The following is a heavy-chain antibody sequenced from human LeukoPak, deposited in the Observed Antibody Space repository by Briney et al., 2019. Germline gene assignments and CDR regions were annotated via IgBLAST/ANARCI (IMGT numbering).Heavy chain of an antibody. Sequence: SETLSLTCTVSGGSISSYYWSWIRQPPGKGLERIGYISYSGSTNYNPSLKSRVTISLDTSKNQFSLKLSSVTAADTAMYYCARGLWTFDYWGQGTLVTVSS. J-gene: IGHJ4*02. V-gene: IGHV4-59*08. CDR2: ISYSGST. CDR3: ARGLWTFDY. CDR1: GGSISSYY. D-gene: IGHD2-21*01.